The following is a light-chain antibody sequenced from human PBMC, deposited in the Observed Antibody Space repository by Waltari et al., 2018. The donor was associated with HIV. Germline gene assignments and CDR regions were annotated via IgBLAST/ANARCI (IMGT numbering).Light chain of an antibody. CDR3: YSYATTFWV. CDR2: EVS. J-gene: IGLJ3*02. Sequence: QSALTQPASVSGSPGQSITISCTGTNKNIEVYDLVSWYQQHLHRAPKLIISEVSKRPAGVADRFSGSKSGNTASLTLSGLQAEDEATYYCYSYATTFWVFGGGTKLTVL. V-gene: IGLV2-23*02. CDR1: NKNIEVYDL.